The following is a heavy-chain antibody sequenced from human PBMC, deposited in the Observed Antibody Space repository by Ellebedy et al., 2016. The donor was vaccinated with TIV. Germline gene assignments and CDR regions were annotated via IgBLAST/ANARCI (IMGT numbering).Heavy chain of an antibody. CDR3: ARHLLYDFWSGAFDI. V-gene: IGHV1-18*01. D-gene: IGHD3-3*01. J-gene: IGHJ3*02. Sequence: ASVKVSXKASGYTFTSYGISWVRQAPGQGLEWMGWISAYNGNTNYAQKLQGRVTMTTDTSTSTAYMELRSLRSDDTAVYYCARHLLYDFWSGAFDIWGQGTMVTVSS. CDR1: GYTFTSYG. CDR2: ISAYNGNT.